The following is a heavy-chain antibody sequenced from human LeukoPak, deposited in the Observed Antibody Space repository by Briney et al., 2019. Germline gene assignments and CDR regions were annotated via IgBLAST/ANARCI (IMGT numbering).Heavy chain of an antibody. CDR3: ARELGPAATEPAYYYYCYMDV. J-gene: IGHJ6*03. Sequence: PSQTLSLTCTVSGGSISSGGYYWSWIRQPPGKGLEWIGYIYHSGSTYYNPSLKSRVTISVDRSKNQSSLKLSSVTAADTAVYYCARELGPAATEPAYYYYCYMDVWGKGTTVTVSS. D-gene: IGHD2-15*01. CDR1: GGSISSGGYY. V-gene: IGHV4-30-2*01. CDR2: IYHSGST.